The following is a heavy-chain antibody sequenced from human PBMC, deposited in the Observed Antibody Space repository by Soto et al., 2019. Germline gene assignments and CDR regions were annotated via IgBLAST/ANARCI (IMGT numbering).Heavy chain of an antibody. D-gene: IGHD4-17*01. J-gene: IGHJ6*03. CDR2: ISGSGGST. V-gene: IGHV3-23*01. Sequence: GGSLRLSCAASGFTFSSYAMSWVRQAPGKGLEWVSAISGSGGSTYYADSVKGRFTISRDNSKNTLYLQMNSLRAEDTAVYYCAKDRLDYGDYAYYYYYYYMDVWGKGTTVTVSS. CDR1: GFTFSSYA. CDR3: AKDRLDYGDYAYYYYYYYMDV.